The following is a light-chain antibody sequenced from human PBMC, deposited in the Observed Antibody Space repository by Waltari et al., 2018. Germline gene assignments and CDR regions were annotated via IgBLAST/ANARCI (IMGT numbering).Light chain of an antibody. CDR2: VNSDGSH. CDR3: QTGGHGTWV. V-gene: IGLV4-69*01. CDR1: SGHSSNV. Sequence: QLVLTQSPSASASLGASVTLTCTLSSGHSSNVIAWLHHRPDKGPRYLMKVNSDGSHSKGDEIPDRFSGSSSGAERYLTISSLQSEDEGDYYCQTGGHGTWVFGGGTKLTVL. J-gene: IGLJ3*02.